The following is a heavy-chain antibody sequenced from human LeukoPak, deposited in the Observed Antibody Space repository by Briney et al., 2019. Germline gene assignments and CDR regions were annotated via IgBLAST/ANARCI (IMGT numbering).Heavy chain of an antibody. CDR2: IYVTGT. J-gene: IGHJ5*02. Sequence: SETLSLTCTVSGGSISSYYWSWIRQSPGKGLEWIGYIYVTGTRYNPYLQSRVTISVDRSKNQLSLKLSSVTAADTAVYYCARGSSSSSNWFDPWGQGTLVTVSS. V-gene: IGHV4-59*12. CDR1: GGSISSYY. D-gene: IGHD6-6*01. CDR3: ARGSSSSSNWFDP.